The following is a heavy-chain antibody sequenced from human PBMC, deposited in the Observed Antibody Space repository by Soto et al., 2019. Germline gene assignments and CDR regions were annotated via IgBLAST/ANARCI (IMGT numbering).Heavy chain of an antibody. CDR1: GGSISSSS. V-gene: IGHV4-59*01. J-gene: IGHJ4*02. CDR3: ARARFCTSTSCYHYFDF. Sequence: SETLSLTCTVSGGSISSSSWSWIRQPPGRGLEWIGYIYNNGRTDYNPSLKSRVTISVDTSKNHFSLKLSSVTPADTAVYYCARARFCTSTSCYHYFDFWGQGTLVTV. D-gene: IGHD2-2*01. CDR2: IYNNGRT.